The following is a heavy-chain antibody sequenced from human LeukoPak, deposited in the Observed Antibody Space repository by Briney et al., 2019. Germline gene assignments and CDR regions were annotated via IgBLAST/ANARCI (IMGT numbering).Heavy chain of an antibody. J-gene: IGHJ6*02. Sequence: ASVKVSCKASGGTFISYAISWVRQAPGQGLEWMGWINPSSGGTNYAQKFQGRVTMTRDTSISTAYMELSRLRSDDTAVYYCARVECSGGSCYFPYYYYYYGMDVWGQGTTVTVSS. V-gene: IGHV1-2*02. CDR3: ARVECSGGSCYFPYYYYYYGMDV. D-gene: IGHD2-15*01. CDR1: GGTFISYA. CDR2: INPSSGGT.